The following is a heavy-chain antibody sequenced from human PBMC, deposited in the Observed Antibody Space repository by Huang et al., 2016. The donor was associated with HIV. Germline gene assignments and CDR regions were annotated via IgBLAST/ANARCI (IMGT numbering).Heavy chain of an antibody. D-gene: IGHD1-1*01. Sequence: QVQLQQWGAGLLKPSETLSLTCAVYGGSFSGYYWSWIRQSPGKGLEGIGESNYSGSTNYNPSLKSRLTISGDTSKNQFSLKLSSVTAADTAVYYCARERMMSWLDDHDAFDIWGQGTMVTVSS. CDR3: ARERMMSWLDDHDAFDI. V-gene: IGHV4-34*01. J-gene: IGHJ3*02. CDR2: SNYSGST. CDR1: GGSFSGYY.